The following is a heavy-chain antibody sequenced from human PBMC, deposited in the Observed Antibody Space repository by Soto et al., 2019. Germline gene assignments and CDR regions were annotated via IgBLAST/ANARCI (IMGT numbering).Heavy chain of an antibody. J-gene: IGHJ4*02. Sequence: ESGGGVVQPGRSLRLSCAASGFTFSSYAMHWVRQAPGKGLEWVAVISYDGSNKYYADSVKGRFTISRDNSKNTLYLQMNSLRAEDTAVYYCARDRVEGDTMVRGVITYYFDYWGQGTLVTVSS. V-gene: IGHV3-30-3*01. D-gene: IGHD3-10*01. CDR1: GFTFSSYA. CDR2: ISYDGSNK. CDR3: ARDRVEGDTMVRGVITYYFDY.